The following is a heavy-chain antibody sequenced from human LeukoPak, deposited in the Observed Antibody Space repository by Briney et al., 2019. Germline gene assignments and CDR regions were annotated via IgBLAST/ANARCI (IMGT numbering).Heavy chain of an antibody. V-gene: IGHV3-33*01. CDR3: ARDIDMTHLDQ. J-gene: IGHJ4*02. CDR2: IWHDGSDQ. D-gene: IGHD3-16*02. Sequence: GGSLRLSCAASGFTFSSHGMHWIRQAPGKGLEWVAIIWHDGSDQYYADSVKGRFTISRDNSKNTVFLQMNSLRADDTAVYYCARDIDMTHLDQWGQGTLVTVSS. CDR1: GFTFSSHG.